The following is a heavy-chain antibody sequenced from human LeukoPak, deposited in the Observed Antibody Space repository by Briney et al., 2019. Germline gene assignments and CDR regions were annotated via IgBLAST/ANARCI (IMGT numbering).Heavy chain of an antibody. CDR3: AKDSWLGDPNWFDP. J-gene: IGHJ5*02. CDR2: ISYDGSNK. D-gene: IGHD3-16*01. V-gene: IGHV3-30*01. CDR1: GFTFSYYP. Sequence: PGMSLRLSCAASGFTFSYYPMHWVRQAPGKGLEWVTLISYDGSNKYYADSVKGRFTISRDNSKNTLYLQMNSLRAEDTAVYYCAKDSWLGDPNWFDPWGQGTLVTVSS.